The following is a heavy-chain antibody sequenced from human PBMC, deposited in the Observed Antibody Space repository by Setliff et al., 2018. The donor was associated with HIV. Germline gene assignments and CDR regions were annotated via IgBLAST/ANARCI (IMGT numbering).Heavy chain of an antibody. CDR3: ARGPTGGAARFDS. V-gene: IGHV1-69*13. CDR2: IIPFLGTA. CDR1: GYTFTSYG. Sequence: SVKVSCKASGYTFTSYGVSWVRQAPGQGLEWMGGIIPFLGTADYAQKFKGSVTITADESTSTAYMELTSRRSEDTAVYYCARGPTGGAARFDSWGQGTLVTVSS. J-gene: IGHJ4*02. D-gene: IGHD6-6*01.